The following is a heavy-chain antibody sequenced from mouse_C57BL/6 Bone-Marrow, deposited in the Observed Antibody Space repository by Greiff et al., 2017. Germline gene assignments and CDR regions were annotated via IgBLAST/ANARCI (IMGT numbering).Heavy chain of an antibody. CDR2: IYPGSGST. D-gene: IGHD2-10*01. J-gene: IGHJ1*03. CDR3: ARSYHWYFDV. CDR1: GYTFTSYW. Sequence: QVQLQQSGAELVKPGASVKMSCKASGYTFTSYWITWVKQRPGQGLEWIGDIYPGSGSTNYNEKFKSKATLTVDTSSSTAYMQLSSLTSEDSAVYYCARSYHWYFDVWGTGTTVTVSS. V-gene: IGHV1-55*01.